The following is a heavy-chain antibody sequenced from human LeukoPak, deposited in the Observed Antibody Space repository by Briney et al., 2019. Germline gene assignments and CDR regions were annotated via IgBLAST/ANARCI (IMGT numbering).Heavy chain of an antibody. CDR1: GYSFASYW. V-gene: IGHV5-51*01. Sequence: GESLKISCKGSGYSFASYWIGWVRQMPGKGLEWMGIIYPGDSDTRYSPSFQGQVTISADKSISTAYLQWSSLKASDTAMYYCARQGPRDYYGSGSYYNYYYMDVWGKGTTVTVSS. CDR2: IYPGDSDT. J-gene: IGHJ6*03. D-gene: IGHD3-10*01. CDR3: ARQGPRDYYGSGSYYNYYYMDV.